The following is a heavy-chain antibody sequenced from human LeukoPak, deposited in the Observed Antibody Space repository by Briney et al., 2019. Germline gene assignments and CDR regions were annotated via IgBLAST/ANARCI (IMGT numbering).Heavy chain of an antibody. J-gene: IGHJ4*02. D-gene: IGHD6-13*01. CDR2: IDPSDSYT. CDR3: ARDLLFALPSIAAAGIRAFGY. CDR1: GYSFSSYW. V-gene: IGHV5-10-1*01. Sequence: GESLKISCQGSGYSFSSYWIHWVRQMPGKGLEWMGRIDPSDSYTNYNPSLKSRVTISVDTSKNQFSLKLSSVTAADTAVYYCARDLLFALPSIAAAGIRAFGYWGQGTLVTVSS.